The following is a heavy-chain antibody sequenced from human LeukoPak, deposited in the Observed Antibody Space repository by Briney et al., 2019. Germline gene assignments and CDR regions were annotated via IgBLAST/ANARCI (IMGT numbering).Heavy chain of an antibody. J-gene: IGHJ4*02. D-gene: IGHD2-2*02. CDR3: AKDSDPTVVPAAISDY. V-gene: IGHV3-30-3*01. CDR2: ISFEGGTQ. Sequence: TGGSLRLSCAASGFSFSSYSMHWVRQAPGESLEWVASISFEGGTQYYTDSVKGRFTISRDNSKNTLYLQMNSLRAEDTAVYYCAKDSDPTVVPAAISDYWGQGTLVTVSS. CDR1: GFSFSSYS.